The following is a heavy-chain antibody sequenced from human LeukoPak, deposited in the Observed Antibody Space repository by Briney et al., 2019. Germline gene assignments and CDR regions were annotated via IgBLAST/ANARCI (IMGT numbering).Heavy chain of an antibody. J-gene: IGHJ4*02. CDR3: AKAPVTTVVTQSFDY. V-gene: IGHV3-23*01. CDR2: ISGSGGST. D-gene: IGHD4-17*01. CDR1: GFAFSTFE. Sequence: GGSLRLSCAASGFAFSTFEMSWVRQSPGKGLEWVSAISGSGGSTYYADSVKGRFTISRDNSKNTLYLQMNSLRAEDTAVYYCAKAPVTTVVTQSFDYWGQGTLVTVSS.